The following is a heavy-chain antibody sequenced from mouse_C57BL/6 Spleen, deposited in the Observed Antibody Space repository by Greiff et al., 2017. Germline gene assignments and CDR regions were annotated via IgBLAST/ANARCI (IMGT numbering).Heavy chain of an antibody. J-gene: IGHJ4*01. CDR2: IYPRDGST. D-gene: IGHD3-2*02. CDR3: ARWKDSPGYYAMDY. V-gene: IGHV1-78*01. Sequence: VKLVESDAELVKPGASVKISCKVSGYTFTDHTIHWMKQRPEQGLEWIGYIYPRDGSTKYNEKFKGKATLTADKSSSTAYMQLNSLTSEDSAVYFCARWKDSPGYYAMDYWGQGTSVTVSS. CDR1: GYTFTDHT.